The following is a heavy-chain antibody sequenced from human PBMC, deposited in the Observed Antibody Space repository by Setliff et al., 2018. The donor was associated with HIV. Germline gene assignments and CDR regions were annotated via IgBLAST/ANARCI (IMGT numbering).Heavy chain of an antibody. J-gene: IGHJ6*03. V-gene: IGHV4-39*07. D-gene: IGHD3-3*01. CDR1: GGSISSSSYY. CDR3: ARGTAYYNFWSGYSQDYYYYMDV. CDR2: IFYTGNT. Sequence: SETLSLTCTVSGGSISSSSYYWGWIRQPPGKGLEWIGNIFYTGNTYYNPSLKSRVTISVDTSKNQFSLKLSSVTAADTAVYYCARGTAYYNFWSGYSQDYYYYMDVWGKGTTVTVSS.